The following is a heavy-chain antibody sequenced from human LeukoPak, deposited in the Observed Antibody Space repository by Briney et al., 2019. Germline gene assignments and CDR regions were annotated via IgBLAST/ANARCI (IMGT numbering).Heavy chain of an antibody. CDR2: LSSDGSNK. CDR3: AKAYELDLYYLAY. D-gene: IGHD1-7*01. V-gene: IGHV3-30*18. J-gene: IGHJ4*01. Sequence: GRSLKLSCAASGFTFSTYDMHWVRQAPGKGLEWVAVLSSDGSNKYYADSVKGRFTISRDNSKNTLYLQMNSLRAVDTAVYYCAKAYELDLYYLAYWARGTVVTVSS. CDR1: GFTFSTYD.